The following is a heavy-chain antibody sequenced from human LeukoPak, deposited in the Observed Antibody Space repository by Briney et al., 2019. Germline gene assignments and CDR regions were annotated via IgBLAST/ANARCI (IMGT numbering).Heavy chain of an antibody. D-gene: IGHD1-26*01. CDR1: GFTFSGSA. J-gene: IGHJ4*02. CDR2: IRSKANSYAT. CDR3: TRLGIVGATD. V-gene: IGHV3-73*01. Sequence: GGSLRLSCAASGFTFSGSAMHWVRQASGKGLEWVGRIRSKANSYATAYAASVKGRFTISRDDSKNTAYLQMNSLKTKDTAVYYCTRLGIVGATDWGQGTLVTVSS.